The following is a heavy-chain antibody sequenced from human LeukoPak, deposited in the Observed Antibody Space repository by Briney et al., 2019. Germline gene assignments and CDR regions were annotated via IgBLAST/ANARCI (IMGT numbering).Heavy chain of an antibody. CDR1: GYTFTSYY. CDR3: ARMLGNPYYYFDY. Sequence: ASVKVSCKASGYTFTSYYMHWVRQAPGQGLEWMGIINPSGGSTSYAQKFQGRVTMTRGTSTSTVCMELSSLRSEDTAVYYCARMLGNPYYYFDYWGQGTLVTVSS. V-gene: IGHV1-46*01. CDR2: INPSGGST. J-gene: IGHJ4*02. D-gene: IGHD4-23*01.